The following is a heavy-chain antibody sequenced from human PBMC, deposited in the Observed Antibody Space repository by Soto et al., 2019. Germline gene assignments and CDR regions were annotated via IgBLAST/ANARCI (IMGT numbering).Heavy chain of an antibody. V-gene: IGHV1-58*01. CDR2: IVVGSGKT. CDR1: GFTFTSSA. D-gene: IGHD3-22*01. Sequence: GASVKVSCKASGFTFTSSAVQWVRQARGQRLEWIGWIVVGSGKTNYAQKFQERVTITRDMSTSTAYMELGSLRSEDTAVYYCAADRYYYDSSGYYYWGQGTLVTVSS. CDR3: AADRYYYDSSGYYY. J-gene: IGHJ4*02.